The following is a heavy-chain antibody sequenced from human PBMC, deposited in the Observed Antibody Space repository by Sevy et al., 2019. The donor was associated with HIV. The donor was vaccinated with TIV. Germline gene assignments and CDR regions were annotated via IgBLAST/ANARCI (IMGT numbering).Heavy chain of an antibody. V-gene: IGHV5-51*01. CDR1: GYSFTSHW. J-gene: IGHJ4*02. CDR2: IFPDDSDT. D-gene: IGHD3-22*01. CDR3: ATSRSGYFDSSGYYIY. Sequence: GESLKISCQGSGYSFTSHWIRWVRHMPGKGLEWMGIIFPDDSDTRYSPSFQGQVTFSADKSINTAYLQWSSLKASDTAMYYCATSRSGYFDSSGYYIYWGQGTLVTVSS.